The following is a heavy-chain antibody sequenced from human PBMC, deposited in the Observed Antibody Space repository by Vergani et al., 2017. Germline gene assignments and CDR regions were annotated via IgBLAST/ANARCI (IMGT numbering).Heavy chain of an antibody. CDR2: IIPIFGTT. J-gene: IGHJ4*02. V-gene: IGHV1-69*13. CDR3: ARISGYYSYYFDF. CDR1: GGTFSSNS. D-gene: IGHD3-22*01. Sequence: QGQLAQSGAEVKKPGSSVKVSCKASGGTFSSNSISWVRQAPGQGLEWMGRIIPIFGTTSSAQKFQGRVTIPADESTSTAYMELSSLRSEDTAVYYCARISGYYSYYFDFWGQGTLVTVSS.